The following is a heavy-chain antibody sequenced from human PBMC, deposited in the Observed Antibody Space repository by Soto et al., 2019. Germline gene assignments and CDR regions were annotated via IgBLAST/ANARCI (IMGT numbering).Heavy chain of an antibody. CDR2: INTGNGKT. D-gene: IGHD1-1*01. CDR1: GYTFTYYA. V-gene: IGHV1-3*04. Sequence: GASVKVSCKTSGYTFTYYALHWVRQAPGQGLEWMGWINTGNGKTKYSQNFQGRLTITRDTSATTLYMELSCLRSEDTTVYYCVRFSGIPVWGQGTLVTVSS. CDR3: VRFSGIPV. J-gene: IGHJ4*02.